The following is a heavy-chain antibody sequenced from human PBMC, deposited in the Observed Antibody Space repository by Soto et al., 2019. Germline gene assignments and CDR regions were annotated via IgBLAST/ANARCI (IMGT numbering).Heavy chain of an antibody. CDR3: ATDLGTRLDAFDI. V-gene: IGHV1-24*01. Sequence: ASVKVSCTVSGDTLTELSMHWVRQAPGKGLEWMGGFDPEDGETIYAQKFQGRVTMTEDTSTDTAYMELSSLRSEDTAVYYCATDLGTRLDAFDIWGQGTMVTVSS. D-gene: IGHD2-2*01. CDR1: GDTLTELS. CDR2: FDPEDGET. J-gene: IGHJ3*02.